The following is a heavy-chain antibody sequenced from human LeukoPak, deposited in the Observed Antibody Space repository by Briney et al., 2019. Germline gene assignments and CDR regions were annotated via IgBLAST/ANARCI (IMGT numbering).Heavy chain of an antibody. Sequence: PSETLSLTCTVSGGSISFYYWSWIRQPAGKGLEWIGRIYSTGSTNYNPSLKSRATMSVDTSKNQFSLKLSSVTAADTAVYYCARDSGGRAVAATNNWFDPWGQGTLVTVSS. V-gene: IGHV4-4*07. J-gene: IGHJ5*02. CDR2: IYSTGST. D-gene: IGHD6-19*01. CDR1: GGSISFYY. CDR3: ARDSGGRAVAATNNWFDP.